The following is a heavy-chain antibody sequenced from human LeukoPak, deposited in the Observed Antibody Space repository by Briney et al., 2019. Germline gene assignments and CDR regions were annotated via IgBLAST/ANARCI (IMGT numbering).Heavy chain of an antibody. CDR2: INHSGST. V-gene: IGHV4-34*01. D-gene: IGHD6-6*01. CDR3: ARGGGYSSSSGNVYYYMDV. CDR1: GGSFSGYY. J-gene: IGHJ6*03. Sequence: PSETLSLTXAVYGGSFSGYYWSWIRQPPGKGLEWIGEINHSGSTNYNPSLKSRVTISVDTSKNQFSLKLSSVTAADTAVYYCARGGGYSSSSGNVYYYMDVWGKGTTVTVSS.